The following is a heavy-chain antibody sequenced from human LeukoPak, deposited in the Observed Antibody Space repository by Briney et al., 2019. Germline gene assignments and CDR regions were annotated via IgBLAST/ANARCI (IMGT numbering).Heavy chain of an antibody. Sequence: PSETLSLTCTVSGGSISSYYLSWIRQPPGKGLEWIGYIYYSGNTDSNPSLKSRVTISVDTSKNQFSLKLSSVTAADTAVYYCARTYCSGGSCHFDYWGQGPLVTVSS. CDR3: ARTYCSGGSCHFDY. J-gene: IGHJ4*02. CDR1: GGSISSYY. CDR2: IYYSGNT. D-gene: IGHD2-15*01. V-gene: IGHV4-59*08.